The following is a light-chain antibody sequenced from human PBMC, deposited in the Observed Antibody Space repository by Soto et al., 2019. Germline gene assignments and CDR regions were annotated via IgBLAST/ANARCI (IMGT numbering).Light chain of an antibody. J-gene: IGKJ1*01. CDR2: GAS. CDR3: QQYGSSPRT. V-gene: IGKV3-15*01. Sequence: EIVMTQSPATLSVSPGERATLSCRASQSLRSNLAWYQQKPGQAPRLLIYGASTRATGIPARFSGGGSGTDFTLTISRLEPEDFAVYYCQQYGSSPRTFGQGTKVDIK. CDR1: QSLRSN.